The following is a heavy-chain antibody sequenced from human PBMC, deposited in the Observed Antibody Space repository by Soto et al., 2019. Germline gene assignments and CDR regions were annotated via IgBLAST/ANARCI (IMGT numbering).Heavy chain of an antibody. V-gene: IGHV3-53*01. CDR3: ARHITMDPLLVY. J-gene: IGHJ4*02. CDR1: GFTVSSNY. D-gene: IGHD3-10*01. CDR2: IYSGGST. Sequence: HPGGSLRLSCAASGFTVSSNYMSWVRQAPGKGLEWVSVIYSGGSTYYADSVKGRFTISRDNSKNTLYLQMNSLRAEDTAVYYCARHITMDPLLVYWGQGTLVTVSS.